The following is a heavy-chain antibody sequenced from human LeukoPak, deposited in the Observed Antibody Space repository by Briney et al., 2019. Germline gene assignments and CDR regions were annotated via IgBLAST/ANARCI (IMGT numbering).Heavy chain of an antibody. CDR3: ARRESSDAFDI. V-gene: IGHV4-34*01. J-gene: IGHJ3*02. Sequence: SETLSLTCAVYGGSFSGYYWSWIRQPPGNGLEWIGEINHSGSTNYNPSLKSRVTISVDTSKNQFSLKLSSVTAADTAVYYCARRESSDAFDIWGQGTMVTVSS. CDR2: INHSGST. CDR1: GGSFSGYY.